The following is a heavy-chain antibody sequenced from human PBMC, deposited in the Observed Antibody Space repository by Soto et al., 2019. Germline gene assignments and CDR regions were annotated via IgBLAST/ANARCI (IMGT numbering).Heavy chain of an antibody. D-gene: IGHD5-12*01. J-gene: IGHJ4*02. CDR1: GGTFSSYA. V-gene: IGHV1-69*12. CDR3: ARDGGYSGYDDFDY. Sequence: QVQLVQSGAEVKKPGSSVKVSCKASGGTFSSYAISWVRQAPGQGLEWMGGIIPIFGTANYAQKFQGRVTITADESTSTAYMELSSLRSDDTAVYYCARDGGYSGYDDFDYWGQGTLVTVSS. CDR2: IIPIFGTA.